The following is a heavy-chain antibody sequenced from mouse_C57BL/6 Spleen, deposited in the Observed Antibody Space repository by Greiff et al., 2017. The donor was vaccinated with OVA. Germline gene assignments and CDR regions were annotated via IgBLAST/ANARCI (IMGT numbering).Heavy chain of an antibody. Sequence: QVQLQQSGPELVKPGASVKISCKASGYAFSSSWMNWVKQRPGKGLEWIGRIYPGDGDTNYNGKFKGKATLTVDKSSSPAYMHLSSLTSEDAAVYVCARFKDYYGSNYFDYWGQGTTLTVSS. CDR2: IYPGDGDT. CDR3: ARFKDYYGSNYFDY. D-gene: IGHD1-1*01. J-gene: IGHJ2*01. V-gene: IGHV1-82*01. CDR1: GYAFSSSW.